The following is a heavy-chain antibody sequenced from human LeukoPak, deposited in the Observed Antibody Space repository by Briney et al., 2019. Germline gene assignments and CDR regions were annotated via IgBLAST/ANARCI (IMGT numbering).Heavy chain of an antibody. CDR3: ARPGGRDHSGNSVAFDI. CDR1: GGSISGYY. CDR2: IYNTGNT. V-gene: IGHV4-59*08. Sequence: SETLSLTCTVSGGSISGYYWNWIRQPPGKGLEWIGFIYNTGNTNYNPSLKSRVTISVDTSKNQVSLNLSSVTAADTAVYYCARPGGRDHSGNSVAFDIWGQGTMVTVSS. J-gene: IGHJ3*02. D-gene: IGHD4-23*01.